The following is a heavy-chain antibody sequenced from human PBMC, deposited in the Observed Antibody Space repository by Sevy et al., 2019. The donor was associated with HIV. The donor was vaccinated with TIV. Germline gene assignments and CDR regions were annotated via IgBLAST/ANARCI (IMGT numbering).Heavy chain of an antibody. CDR3: ARYYYDTTGPGSWFDP. V-gene: IGHV4-59*01. Sequence: SETLSLTCTVSGGSISSYFWSWIRQPPGKGLEWIAYIYYSGSTNYSPSLKSRVTLSEDTSKNQISLKLSSVTAADTAVYYCARYYYDTTGPGSWFDPWGQGTLVTVSS. J-gene: IGHJ5*02. CDR1: GGSISSYF. CDR2: IYYSGST. D-gene: IGHD3-22*01.